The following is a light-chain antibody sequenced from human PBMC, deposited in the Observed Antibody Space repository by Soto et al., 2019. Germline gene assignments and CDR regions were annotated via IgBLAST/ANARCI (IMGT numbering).Light chain of an antibody. J-gene: IGLJ1*01. V-gene: IGLV2-14*01. Sequence: QSALTQPASVSGSPGQAITSSCTGTSSDVGGSNYVSWYQHHPHRAPKLLIYEVSYRPSGVSNCFSGSKSANTATLTISGLQPEDDAAYYSSSYTSSNTLEVFGIGTKVTVL. CDR3: SSYTSSNTLEV. CDR1: SSDVGGSNY. CDR2: EVS.